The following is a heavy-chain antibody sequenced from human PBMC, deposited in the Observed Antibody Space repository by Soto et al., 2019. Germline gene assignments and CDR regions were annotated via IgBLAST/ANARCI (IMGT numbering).Heavy chain of an antibody. Sequence: ASVKVSCKASGYTFTSYGISWLRQSPGQGLEWMGWISAYNGNTNYAQKLQGRVTMTTDTSTSTAYMELRSLRSDDTAVYYCARVRDIVVVVAARGGGSAFDIWGQGTMVTV. CDR1: GYTFTSYG. CDR3: ARVRDIVVVVAARGGGSAFDI. V-gene: IGHV1-18*01. D-gene: IGHD2-15*01. CDR2: ISAYNGNT. J-gene: IGHJ3*02.